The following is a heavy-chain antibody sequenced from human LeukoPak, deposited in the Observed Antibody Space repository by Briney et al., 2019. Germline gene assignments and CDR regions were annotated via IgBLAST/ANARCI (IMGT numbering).Heavy chain of an antibody. Sequence: SVKVSCKASGGTFSSYAISWVRQAPGQGLEWMGRIIPIFATANYAQQFQGRVTITTDESTSTAYMELSSLRSEDTAVYYCAREAVAGTTDYWGQGTLVTVSS. CDR2: IIPIFATA. V-gene: IGHV1-69*05. J-gene: IGHJ4*02. CDR1: GGTFSSYA. CDR3: AREAVAGTTDY. D-gene: IGHD6-19*01.